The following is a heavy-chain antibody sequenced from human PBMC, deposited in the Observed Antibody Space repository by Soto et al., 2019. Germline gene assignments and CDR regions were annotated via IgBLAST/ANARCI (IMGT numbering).Heavy chain of an antibody. CDR2: ISGSGAGT. J-gene: IGHJ6*02. D-gene: IGHD3-3*01. V-gene: IGHV3-23*01. CDR3: AKGPTIFGVVISFDYYYGMYV. Sequence: PGGSLRLSCASSWFNVSSSAMSFVCHSRGMGLYFVSAISGSGAGTYYADSVKGRFTISRDNSKNTLYLQMSGLRVEDTAVYYCAKGPTIFGVVISFDYYYGMYVWGQGTPVTVSS. CDR1: WFNVSSSA.